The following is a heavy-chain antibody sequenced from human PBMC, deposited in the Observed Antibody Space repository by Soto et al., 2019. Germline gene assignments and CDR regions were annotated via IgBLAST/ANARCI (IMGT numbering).Heavy chain of an antibody. CDR2: INSEGSST. V-gene: IGHV3-74*01. CDR1: GFTCSTYW. J-gene: IGHJ2*01. Sequence: EVQLVESGGGLVQPGGSLRLSCAASGFTCSTYWMHWVRQAPGKGLVWVSRINSEGSSTNYADSVKGRFTISRDSAKNTLYLQMNSLRAEDTAVYYCARDPTYWYFDLWGRGTLVTVSS. CDR3: ARDPTYWYFDL.